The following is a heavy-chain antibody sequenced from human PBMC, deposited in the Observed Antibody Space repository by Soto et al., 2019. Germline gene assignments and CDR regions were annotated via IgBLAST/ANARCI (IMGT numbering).Heavy chain of an antibody. CDR1: GYTFSNFG. V-gene: IGHV1-18*01. Sequence: ASVKVSCKASGYTFSNFGLSWVRQAPGQGLEWMGWISGYNGNTNSAERGQGRGTMTTDTSTSTAYMEVRSLTSDDTAVYYCARDKGYGFGWCYSSGLDVWGQGTTVTVSS. J-gene: IGHJ6*02. D-gene: IGHD5-18*01. CDR3: ARDKGYGFGWCYSSGLDV. CDR2: ISGYNGNT.